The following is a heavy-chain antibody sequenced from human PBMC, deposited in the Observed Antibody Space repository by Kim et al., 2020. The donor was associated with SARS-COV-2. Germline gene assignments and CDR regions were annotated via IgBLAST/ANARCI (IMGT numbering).Heavy chain of an antibody. D-gene: IGHD6-6*01. J-gene: IGHJ6*02. CDR3: ARVRYSSSSYYYYGMDV. Sequence: LKSRVTISVDPSKNQFSLKLSSVTAADTAVYYCARVRYSSSSYYYYGMDVWGQGTTVTVSS. V-gene: IGHV4-34*01.